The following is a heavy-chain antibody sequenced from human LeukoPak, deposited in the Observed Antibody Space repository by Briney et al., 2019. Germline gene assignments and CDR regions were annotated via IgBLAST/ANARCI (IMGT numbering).Heavy chain of an antibody. V-gene: IGHV4-34*01. J-gene: IGHJ3*02. Sequence: SETLSLTCAVYGGSFSGYYWSWIRQPPGKGLEWIGEINHSGSTNYNPSLKSRVTISVDTSKNQFSLKLSSVTAADTAVYYCASSTGESNDAFDIWGQGTMVTVSS. CDR1: GGSFSGYY. CDR2: INHSGST. CDR3: ASSTGESNDAFDI. D-gene: IGHD7-27*01.